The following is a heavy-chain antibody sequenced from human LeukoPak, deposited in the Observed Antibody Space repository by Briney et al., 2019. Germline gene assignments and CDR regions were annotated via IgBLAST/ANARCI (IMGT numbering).Heavy chain of an antibody. J-gene: IGHJ4*02. CDR3: AREADDFWSGYTIDY. V-gene: IGHV1-18*01. CDR2: ISAYNGNT. Sequence: ASVKVSCKASGNTFTSYGITWVRQAPGQGLEWMGWISAYNGNTNYAQKFQGRVTMTTDTSTSTAYMELRSLRSDDTAVYYCAREADDFWSGYTIDYWGQGTLVTVSS. D-gene: IGHD3-3*01. CDR1: GNTFTSYG.